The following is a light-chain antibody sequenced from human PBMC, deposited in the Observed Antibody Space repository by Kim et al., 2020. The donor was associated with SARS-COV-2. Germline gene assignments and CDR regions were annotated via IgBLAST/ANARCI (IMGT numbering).Light chain of an antibody. Sequence: LSPGERATLSFRASQGVSSSYLAWYQQKPGQAPRLLIYGASSRATGSPDVFSGSGSGTDFSLTISSLEPEDFAVYYCQQYGSSPYTFGQGTNLEI. J-gene: IGKJ2*01. V-gene: IGKV3-20*01. CDR3: QQYGSSPYT. CDR1: QGVSSSY. CDR2: GAS.